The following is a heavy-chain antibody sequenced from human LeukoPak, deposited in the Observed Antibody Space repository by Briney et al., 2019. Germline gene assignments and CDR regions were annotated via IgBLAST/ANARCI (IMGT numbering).Heavy chain of an antibody. Sequence: SETLSLTCAVYGGSFSGYYWSWIRQPPGKGLEWIGEINHSGSTNYNPSLKSRVTISVDTSKNQFSLKLSSVTAADTAVYYCARGNKVVAIDYWGQGTLVTVSS. D-gene: IGHD2-15*01. CDR3: ARGNKVVAIDY. J-gene: IGHJ4*02. V-gene: IGHV4-34*01. CDR2: INHSGST. CDR1: GGSFSGYY.